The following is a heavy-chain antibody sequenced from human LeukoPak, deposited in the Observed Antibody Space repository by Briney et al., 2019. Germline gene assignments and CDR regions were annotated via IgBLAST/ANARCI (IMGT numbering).Heavy chain of an antibody. CDR2: ITGSSSYI. CDR3: ARGAPLDY. V-gene: IGHV3-21*01. CDR1: GFTFSSDS. Sequence: PGGSLRLSCAVSGFTFSSDSMNWVRQAPGNGLEWVSSITGSSSYIYYADSVKGRFTISRDNAKNSLYLQMNSLRAEDTAVYYCARGAPLDYWGQGTLVTVSS. D-gene: IGHD1-26*01. J-gene: IGHJ4*02.